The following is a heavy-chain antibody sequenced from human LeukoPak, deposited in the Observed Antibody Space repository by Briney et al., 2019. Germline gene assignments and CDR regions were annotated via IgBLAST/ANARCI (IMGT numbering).Heavy chain of an antibody. Sequence: GGTLRLFCAASGFTFSSYGMNWVRQAPGKGLEWVANIKQDGSEKYYVDSVKGRFTISRDNAKNSLYLQMNSLRAEDTAVYYCARDTPAAAGTLTGAYYFDYWGQETLVTVSS. J-gene: IGHJ4*02. D-gene: IGHD6-13*01. CDR2: IKQDGSEK. V-gene: IGHV3-7*01. CDR3: ARDTPAAAGTLTGAYYFDY. CDR1: GFTFSSYG.